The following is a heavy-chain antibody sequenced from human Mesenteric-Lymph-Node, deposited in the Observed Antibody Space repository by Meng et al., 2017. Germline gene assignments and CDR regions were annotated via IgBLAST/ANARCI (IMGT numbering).Heavy chain of an antibody. CDR3: ARATSYSSSWYVPYSSYGMDV. V-gene: IGHV3-48*03. Sequence: LSPTFAAPGFTFTTYEMNWVPQAPGKGLEGVSYISSIGSTRYYADSVKGRFTISRDNAKTSLYLQMNNLRAEDTAVYYCARATSYSSSWYVPYSSYGMDVWGHGTTVTVSS. J-gene: IGHJ6*02. CDR2: ISSIGSTR. D-gene: IGHD6-13*01. CDR1: GFTFTTYE.